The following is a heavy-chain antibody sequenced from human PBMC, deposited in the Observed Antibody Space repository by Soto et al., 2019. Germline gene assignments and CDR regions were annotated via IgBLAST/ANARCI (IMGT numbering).Heavy chain of an antibody. Sequence: ASVKVSCKASGYTFTSYAMHWVRQAPGQRLEWMGWINAGNGNTKYSQKFQGRVTITRDTSASTAYMELSSLRSEDTAVYYCARDGSVPIYDSRFDYYYYRDVWGKGTTVTVSS. J-gene: IGHJ6*03. CDR1: GYTFTSYA. V-gene: IGHV1-3*01. CDR3: ARDGSVPIYDSRFDYYYYRDV. CDR2: INAGNGNT. D-gene: IGHD2-2*01.